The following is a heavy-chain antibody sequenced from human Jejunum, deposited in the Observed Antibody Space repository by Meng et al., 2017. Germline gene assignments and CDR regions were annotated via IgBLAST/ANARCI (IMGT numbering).Heavy chain of an antibody. V-gene: IGHV4-4*02. CDR3: ATRTRDSFDY. CDR2: IYHSGTT. Sequence: QVQLQGSGPGLVSPSGTLSLTCAVSGGPITGTNWWTWVRQAPGKGLVWIGEIYHSGTTNYNPSLKSRVAILADKSKNQFSLNLYSLSAADTAVYYCATRTRDSFDYWGQGSLVTVAS. J-gene: IGHJ4*02. CDR1: GGPITGTNW. D-gene: IGHD1-7*01.